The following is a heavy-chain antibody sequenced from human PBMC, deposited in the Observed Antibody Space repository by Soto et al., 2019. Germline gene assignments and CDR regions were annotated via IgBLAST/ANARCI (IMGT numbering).Heavy chain of an antibody. V-gene: IGHV1-46*01. D-gene: IGHD6-13*01. CDR3: ARDHSIASSGAWWLDP. CDR1: RYTFTSNW. J-gene: IGHJ5*02. Sequence: SVDVSRKXSRYTFTSNWTLWVRRPPGQGLEWMGVINPSGTITNYAPKFQGRVTMTSDPSTSTVYMDLSSLTSEDTAVYYCARDHSIASSGAWWLDPWGQGTLVTVSS. CDR2: INPSGTIT.